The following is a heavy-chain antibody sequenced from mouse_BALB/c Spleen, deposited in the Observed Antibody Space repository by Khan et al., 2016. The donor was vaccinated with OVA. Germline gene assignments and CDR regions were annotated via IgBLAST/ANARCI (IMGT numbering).Heavy chain of an antibody. J-gene: IGHJ3*01. D-gene: IGHD2-12*01. V-gene: IGHV1S22*01. Sequence: LQQPGSELVRPGASVKLSCKASGYTFTSYWMHWVKQRPGQGLEWIGDIYPGSGSTNYDEKVKSKATMTVDTSSSTAYMQLSSLTSEDSAVYYCTRWSYWFAYWGQGTLVTVSA. CDR2: IYPGSGST. CDR3: TRWSYWFAY. CDR1: GYTFTSYW.